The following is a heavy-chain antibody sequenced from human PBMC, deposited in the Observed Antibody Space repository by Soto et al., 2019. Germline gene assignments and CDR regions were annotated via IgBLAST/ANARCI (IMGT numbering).Heavy chain of an antibody. D-gene: IGHD2-2*01. CDR3: ARDHLIVVVPADYYYYGMDV. CDR1: GFTFSSYG. CDR2: IWYDGSNK. Sequence: GGSLRLSCAASGFTFSSYGMHWVRQAPGKGLEWVAVIWYDGSNKYYADSVKGRFTISRDNSKNTLYLQMNSLRAEDTAVYYCARDHLIVVVPADYYYYGMDVWGQGTTVTVSS. V-gene: IGHV3-33*01. J-gene: IGHJ6*02.